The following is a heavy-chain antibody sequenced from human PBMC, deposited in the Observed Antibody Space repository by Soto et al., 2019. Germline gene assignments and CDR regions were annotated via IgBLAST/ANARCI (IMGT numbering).Heavy chain of an antibody. Sequence: QVQLVQSGAEVKKPGSSVKVSCKASGGTFSSYAISWVRQAPGQGLEWMGGIIPIFGTANYAQKFQGRVTITADESTSIAYMELSSLRSEDTAVYYCARDPKLDRDHAEYFQHWGQGTLVTVSS. V-gene: IGHV1-69*01. CDR2: IIPIFGTA. CDR3: ARDPKLDRDHAEYFQH. CDR1: GGTFSSYA. J-gene: IGHJ1*01. D-gene: IGHD6-13*01.